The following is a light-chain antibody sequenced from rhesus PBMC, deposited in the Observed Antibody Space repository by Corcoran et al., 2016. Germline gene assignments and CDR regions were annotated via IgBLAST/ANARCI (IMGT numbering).Light chain of an antibody. CDR1: QSVGSN. J-gene: IGKJ2*01. Sequence: QVILTQSPATLSLSPGERATLSCRASQSVGSNLAWYQQKPGHAPRLLIYGASRRATGIPDRFSGSGSGTEFTLTISSLEPEDFAVYYCQKYSSSPYSFGQGTKLEIK. V-gene: IGKV3-53*01. CDR3: QKYSSSPYS. CDR2: GAS.